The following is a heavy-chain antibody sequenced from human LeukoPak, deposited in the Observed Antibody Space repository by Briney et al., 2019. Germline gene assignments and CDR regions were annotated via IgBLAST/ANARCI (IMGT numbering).Heavy chain of an antibody. V-gene: IGHV4-4*07. CDR3: ASLSSGAGFDV. J-gene: IGHJ3*01. D-gene: IGHD3-22*01. Sequence: SETLSLTCSVSGAYMSNYYWTWVCQSAAQGLEWIGRLHASESTIYNPSLKSRVTMSLDTSKDQLSLTLTSVTAADSAMYYCASLSSGAGFDVWGQGTVVTVSS. CDR2: LHASEST. CDR1: GAYMSNYY.